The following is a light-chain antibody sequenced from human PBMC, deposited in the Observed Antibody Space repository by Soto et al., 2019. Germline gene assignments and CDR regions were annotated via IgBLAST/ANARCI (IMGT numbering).Light chain of an antibody. CDR3: QQYSNGSPLT. Sequence: THSPGNLSVSLGARATLSCRASQSVSIHLAWYQQKPGQAPRLLIYDTSTRATGIPASFSGSGSGTEFTLTISSLQSADFAAYYCQQYSNGSPLTFGRGTRLDIK. CDR1: QSVSIH. CDR2: DTS. J-gene: IGKJ5*01. V-gene: IGKV3-15*01.